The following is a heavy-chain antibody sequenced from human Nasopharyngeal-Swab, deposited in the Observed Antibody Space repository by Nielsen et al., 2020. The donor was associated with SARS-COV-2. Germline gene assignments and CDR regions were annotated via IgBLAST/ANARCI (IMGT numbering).Heavy chain of an antibody. CDR3: ARVGGYCSGGSCYNLLDY. D-gene: IGHD2-15*01. Sequence: CTVSGGSISSGSYYWSWIRQPAGKGLEWIGRIYTSGSTNYNPSLKSRVTISVDTSKNQFSLKLSSVTAADTAVYYCARVGGYCSGGSCYNLLDYWGQGTLVTVSS. J-gene: IGHJ4*02. V-gene: IGHV4-61*02. CDR2: IYTSGST. CDR1: GGSISSGSYY.